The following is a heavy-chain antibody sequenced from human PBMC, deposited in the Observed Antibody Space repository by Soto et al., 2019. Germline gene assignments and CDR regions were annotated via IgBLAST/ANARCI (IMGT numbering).Heavy chain of an antibody. V-gene: IGHV1-18*01. Sequence: ASVKVSCKASGYTFTHFYITWVRQAPGQGLEWMGAISPHNFNTNYAQKFRGRVTLTTEKSTNTAYMDLRSLTSDDTAVYYCARDEGGYDILNGYYKAHHFDYWGQGVPVTVSS. CDR1: GYTFTHFY. CDR3: ARDEGGYDILNGYYKAHHFDY. J-gene: IGHJ4*02. D-gene: IGHD3-9*01. CDR2: ISPHNFNT.